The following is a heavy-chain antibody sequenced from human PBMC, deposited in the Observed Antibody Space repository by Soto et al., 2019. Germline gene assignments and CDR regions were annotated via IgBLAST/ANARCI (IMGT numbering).Heavy chain of an antibody. V-gene: IGHV4-39*01. CDR3: ARRRTSYGMDV. Sequence: SETLSLTWAVSGGSISTYNYYWGWIRQPPGKGLEWIGSIDYSGSTYYNPSLKSRVTISVDASKNQFSLKVSSGTAADTAVYYCARRRTSYGMDVWGQGTTVTVSS. J-gene: IGHJ6*02. CDR2: IDYSGST. CDR1: GGSISTYNYY.